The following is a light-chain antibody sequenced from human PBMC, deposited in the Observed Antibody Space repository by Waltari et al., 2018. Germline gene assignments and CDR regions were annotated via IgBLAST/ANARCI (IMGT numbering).Light chain of an antibody. Sequence: IVLMQPSRTTSSSPGEGVTPPCRASSSVGGGSLAWYQQKPGQAPRLLIYRASRRATGIPDRFSGSGSGTDFSLTISRLEPEDFAVYYCQQHGTLPATFGQGTKVEIK. J-gene: IGKJ1*01. CDR2: RAS. V-gene: IGKV3-20*01. CDR3: QQHGTLPAT. CDR1: SSVGGGS.